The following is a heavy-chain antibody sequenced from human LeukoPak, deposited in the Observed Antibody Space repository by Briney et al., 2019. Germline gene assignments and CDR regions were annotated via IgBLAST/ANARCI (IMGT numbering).Heavy chain of an antibody. CDR2: MYYTRNT. Sequence: PSETLSLTCTVSGDSISSSSYYWAWVRQPPGKGLEWIGSMYYTRNTYYNPSLKSRVTISVDTSKNQLSLKLRSVTAADAAVYFCARPAGYSSSWTETDVWARGPRSSSP. V-gene: IGHV4-39*01. J-gene: IGHJ6*02. CDR3: ARPAGYSSSWTETDV. CDR1: GDSISSSSYY. D-gene: IGHD6-13*01.